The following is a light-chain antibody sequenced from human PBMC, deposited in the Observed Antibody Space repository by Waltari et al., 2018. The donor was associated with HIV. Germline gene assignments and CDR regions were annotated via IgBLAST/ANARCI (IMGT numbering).Light chain of an antibody. CDR3: GAWDSSLSAVV. CDR2: DTD. V-gene: IGLV1-51*02. Sequence: QSVLTQPPSVSAAPGQKVTISCSASTLHIAIDYVSWYQQLPGTAPKLLIYDTDKRPSGIPDRFSGSQSGASASLGITGLQTGDEADYYCGAWDSSLSAVVFGGGTKLTVL. J-gene: IGLJ3*02. CDR1: TLHIAIDY.